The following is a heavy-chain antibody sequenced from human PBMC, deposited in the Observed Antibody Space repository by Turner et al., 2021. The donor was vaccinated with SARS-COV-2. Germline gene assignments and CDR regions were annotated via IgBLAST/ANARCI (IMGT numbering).Heavy chain of an antibody. D-gene: IGHD5-18*01. CDR3: AKEDTALVTRFDY. CDR2: IWYDGSNI. CDR1: GFTFSSSG. J-gene: IGHJ4*02. V-gene: IGHV3-33*06. Sequence: QVQLVESGGGVVQPGRSLRLACAASGFTFSSSGMHWVRQAPGKGLEWVAVIWYDGSNIYYADSVKGRFTISRDNSKNTLYLQMNSLKAEDTAVYHCAKEDTALVTRFDYWGQGTLVTVSS.